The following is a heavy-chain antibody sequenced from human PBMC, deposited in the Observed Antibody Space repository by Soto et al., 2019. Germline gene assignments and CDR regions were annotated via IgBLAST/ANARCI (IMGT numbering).Heavy chain of an antibody. V-gene: IGHV1-18*04. CDR2: VSTSIRST. J-gene: IGHJ3*02. CDR3: ARDSGDSLYGEDSLDI. Sequence: QGKLVQSGPEVKKPGASVKVSCTASGYSFRGYDITWVRQAPGQGLECLGWVSTSIRSTMSAEKLQGRLTMTTDTSTTTGYMELRVLTADDTAVYDCARDSGDSLYGEDSLDIWGQGTMVSVSS. D-gene: IGHD3-10*01. CDR1: GYSFRGYD.